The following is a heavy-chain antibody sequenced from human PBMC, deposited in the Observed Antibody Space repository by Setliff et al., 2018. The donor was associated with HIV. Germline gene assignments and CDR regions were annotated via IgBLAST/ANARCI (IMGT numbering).Heavy chain of an antibody. CDR3: ARVETTVRGATYAMDV. Sequence: SETLSLTCTVSGYSISSSHYWSWIRQAPGKGLEWIGTMYFRGNARNSPSLKSRVTISVDTSKNQLSLNLTSVTAADTAVYYCARVETTVRGATYAMDVWGQGTTVTVSS. CDR2: MYFRGNA. J-gene: IGHJ6*02. D-gene: IGHD3-10*01. CDR1: GYSISSSHY. V-gene: IGHV4-38-2*02.